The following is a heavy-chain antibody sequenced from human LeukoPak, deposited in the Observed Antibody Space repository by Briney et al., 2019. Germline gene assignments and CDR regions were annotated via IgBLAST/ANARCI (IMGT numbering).Heavy chain of an antibody. CDR3: ARVLYGSGSYYTDY. V-gene: IGHV1-2*06. J-gene: IGHJ4*02. CDR1: GYTFTGYY. CDR2: INPNSGGT. Sequence: ASVKVSCKASGYTFTGYYMHWVRQAPGQGLEWMGRINPNSGGTNYAQKFQGRVTMTRDTSISTAYMELSRLRSGDTAVYYCARVLYGSGSYYTDYWGQGTLVTVSS. D-gene: IGHD3-10*01.